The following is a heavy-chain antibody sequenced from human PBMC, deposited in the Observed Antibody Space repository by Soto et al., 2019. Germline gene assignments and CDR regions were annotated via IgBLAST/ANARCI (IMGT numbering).Heavy chain of an antibody. CDR2: ISSNGGST. V-gene: IGHV3-64D*06. Sequence: GGSLRLSCSASGFTFSSYAMHWVRQAPGKGLEYVSAISSNGGSTYYADSVKGRFTISRDNSKNTLYLQMSSLRAEDTAVYYCVKLYGYYYAPWDYWGQGTLVTVSS. D-gene: IGHD3-10*01. J-gene: IGHJ4*02. CDR3: VKLYGYYYAPWDY. CDR1: GFTFSSYA.